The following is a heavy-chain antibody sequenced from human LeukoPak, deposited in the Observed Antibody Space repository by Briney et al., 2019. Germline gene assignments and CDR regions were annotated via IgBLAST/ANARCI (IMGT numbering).Heavy chain of an antibody. CDR1: GGSISSYY. V-gene: IGHV4-59*01. CDR2: IYYSGST. D-gene: IGHD6-13*01. CDR3: ARTSLGSSSWYTYDYYYGMDV. J-gene: IGHJ6*02. Sequence: NPSETLSLTCTVSGGSISSYYWSWIRQPPGKGLEWIGYIYYSGSTNYNPSLKSRVIISVDTSKNQFSLKLSSVTAADTAVYYCARTSLGSSSWYTYDYYYGMDVWGQGTTVTVSS.